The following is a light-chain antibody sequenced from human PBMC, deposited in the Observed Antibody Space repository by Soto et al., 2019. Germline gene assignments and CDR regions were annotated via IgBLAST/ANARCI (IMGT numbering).Light chain of an antibody. CDR2: AAS. J-gene: IGKJ4*01. Sequence: ENVLTQSPGTLSLSPGESATLSCRASQSVSSNYLAWYQQKPGQAPRLLIYAASDRATGIPGRFSGGGSGTDFTLTISRLEPEDFAVYYCQQFSSYPLTFGGGTKVDIK. CDR3: QQFSSYPLT. CDR1: QSVSSNY. V-gene: IGKV3-20*01.